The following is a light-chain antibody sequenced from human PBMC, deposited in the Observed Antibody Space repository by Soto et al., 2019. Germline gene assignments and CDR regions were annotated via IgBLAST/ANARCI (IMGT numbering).Light chain of an antibody. CDR2: KAS. J-gene: IGKJ1*01. Sequence: IHPTPAPSTLSASLGNRLSKTFRASQSSSSWLAWYQRKPGKAPKLLIYKASSLESGVPSRFSGSGSGTEFTLTISSLQPDDFATYYCQQYNSYSGTFGQGTKVDI. CDR1: QSSSSW. V-gene: IGKV1-5*03. CDR3: QQYNSYSGT.